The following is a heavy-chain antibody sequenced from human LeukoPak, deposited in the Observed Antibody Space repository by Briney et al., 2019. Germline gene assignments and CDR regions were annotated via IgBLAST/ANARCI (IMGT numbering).Heavy chain of an antibody. Sequence: GASVKVSCKVSGYTLTELSMHWVRQAPGQGLEWMGWISAYNGNTNYAQKLQGRVTMTTDTSTSTAYMELRSLRSDDTAVYYCARDQVEATRDFDYWGQGTLVTVSS. J-gene: IGHJ4*02. CDR2: ISAYNGNT. CDR1: GYTLTELS. D-gene: IGHD5-12*01. V-gene: IGHV1-18*01. CDR3: ARDQVEATRDFDY.